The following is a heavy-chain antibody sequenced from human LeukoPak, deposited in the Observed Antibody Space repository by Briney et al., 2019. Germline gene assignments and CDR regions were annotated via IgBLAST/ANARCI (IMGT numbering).Heavy chain of an antibody. V-gene: IGHV4-34*01. D-gene: IGHD3-22*01. CDR1: GGSFSGYY. CDR2: INHSGST. J-gene: IGHJ4*02. Sequence: SETLSLTCAVYGGSFSGYYWSWIRQPPGKGLEWIGEINHSGSTNYNPSLKSRVTISVDTSKNQFSLKLSSVTAADTAVYYCARGPQETYYDSSGYYYYFDYWGQGTLVTVSS. CDR3: ARGPQETYYDSSGYYYYFDY.